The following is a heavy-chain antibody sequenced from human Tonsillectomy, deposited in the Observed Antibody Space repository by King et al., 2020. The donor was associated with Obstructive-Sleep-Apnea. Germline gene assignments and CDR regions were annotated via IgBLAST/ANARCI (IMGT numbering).Heavy chain of an antibody. J-gene: IGHJ4*02. Sequence: QLQESGPGLVKPSETLSLTCTVSGVSISSSSDYWGWIRQPPGKGLEWIGSIYYRGSTYYNPSLKSRGTISVETSKNQFSLKLSSVTAADTAVYYCARDGRRWLQCFDYWGQGTLVTVSS. CDR2: IYYRGST. D-gene: IGHD5-24*01. V-gene: IGHV4-39*07. CDR1: GVSISSSSDY. CDR3: ARDGRRWLQCFDY.